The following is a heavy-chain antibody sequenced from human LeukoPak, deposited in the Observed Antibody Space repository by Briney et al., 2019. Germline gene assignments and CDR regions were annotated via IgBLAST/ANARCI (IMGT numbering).Heavy chain of an antibody. CDR2: IYSGGST. Sequence: GGSLRLSCAASGFTISSNYMSWVRQAPGKGLEWVSVIYSGGSTYYADSVKGRFTISRDNSKNTLYLQMNSLRAEDTAVYYCAREAIVDVYGDSTEAFDIWGQGTMVTVSS. J-gene: IGHJ3*02. CDR3: AREAIVDVYGDSTEAFDI. D-gene: IGHD4-17*01. CDR1: GFTISSNY. V-gene: IGHV3-53*01.